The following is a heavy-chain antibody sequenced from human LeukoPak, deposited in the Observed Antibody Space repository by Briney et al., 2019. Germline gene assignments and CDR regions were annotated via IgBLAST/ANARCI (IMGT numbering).Heavy chain of an antibody. Sequence: SETLSLTCTVSGGSIRNYYWSWIRQPPGKGLEWIGYIYYSGSTNYNPSLKSRVTISVDTSKNQFSLKLSSVTAADTAVYYCARDLNCSGGSCYYYFDYWGQGTLVTVSS. CDR3: ARDLNCSGGSCYYYFDY. J-gene: IGHJ4*02. V-gene: IGHV4-59*01. CDR2: IYYSGST. CDR1: GGSIRNYY. D-gene: IGHD2-15*01.